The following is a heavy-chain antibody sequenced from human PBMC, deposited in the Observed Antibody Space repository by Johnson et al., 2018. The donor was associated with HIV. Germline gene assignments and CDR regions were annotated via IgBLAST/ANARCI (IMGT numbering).Heavy chain of an antibody. CDR3: AREGGIVAAQGDAFDI. CDR2: TWFDGRNK. V-gene: IGHV3-33*08. CDR1: GFTFSSFA. D-gene: IGHD1-26*01. Sequence: QVQLVESGGGVVQPGTSLRLACAASGFTFSSFAMHWVRQAPGKGLEWVAVTWFDGRNKYYSDSVKGRFTISRDNSKNTLYLQMNSLRAEDTALYYCAREGGIVAAQGDAFDIWGQGTMVTVSS. J-gene: IGHJ3*02.